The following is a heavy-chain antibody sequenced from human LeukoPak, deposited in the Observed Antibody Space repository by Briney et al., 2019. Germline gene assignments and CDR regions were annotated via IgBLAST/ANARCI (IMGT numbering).Heavy chain of an antibody. D-gene: IGHD6-13*01. Sequence: GGCLRLSCAASGFTFADYAMHWVRQAPGKSLEWVLGISWNSGSIGYADSVKGRFTISRDNAKNSLYLQKNSLRAEYTAWYYCAKDIRESIAAAGPFDSWGQGTLVTVSS. CDR1: GFTFADYA. CDR3: AKDIRESIAAAGPFDS. CDR2: ISWNSGSI. J-gene: IGHJ4*02. V-gene: IGHV3-9*01.